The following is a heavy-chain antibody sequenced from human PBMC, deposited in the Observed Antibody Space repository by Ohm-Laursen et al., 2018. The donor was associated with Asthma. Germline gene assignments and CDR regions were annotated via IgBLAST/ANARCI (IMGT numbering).Heavy chain of an antibody. CDR2: IYYSGST. Sequence: GTLSLTCAVSGGSISSYYWSWIRQPPGKGLEWIGYIYYSGSTNYNPSLKSRVTISVDTSKNQFSLKLSSVTAADTAVYYCARVHYDSSGYPTEFDYWGQGTLVTVSS. J-gene: IGHJ4*02. V-gene: IGHV4-59*01. CDR3: ARVHYDSSGYPTEFDY. CDR1: GGSISSYY. D-gene: IGHD3-22*01.